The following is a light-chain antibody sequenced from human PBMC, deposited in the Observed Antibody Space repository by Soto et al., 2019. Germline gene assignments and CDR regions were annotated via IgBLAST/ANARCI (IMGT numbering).Light chain of an antibody. CDR3: QHYDDRTIT. CDR2: DAS. CDR1: QDITFC. V-gene: IGKV1-33*01. Sequence: DIQRTQSPSSLSAYVGERIIITGQASQDITFCLNWYQQKRGKAPKLXIFDASTLQTGVLSRFSGSGSGTHFSFTITDLQPEDFAAYYCQHYDDRTITFGQGTRLEIK. J-gene: IGKJ5*01.